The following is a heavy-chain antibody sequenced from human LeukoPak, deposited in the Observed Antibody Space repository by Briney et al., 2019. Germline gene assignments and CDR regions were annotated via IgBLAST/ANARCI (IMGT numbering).Heavy chain of an antibody. CDR2: IYYSGST. V-gene: IGHV4-59*01. J-gene: IGHJ6*02. CDR1: GGSISSYY. Sequence: SETLSLTCTVSGGSISSYYWSWIRQPPGKGLEWIGYIYYSGSTNYNPSLKSRVTISVDTSKNQFSLKLSSVTAADTAVYYCARAREYYYDSSGYYHNYYGMDVWGQGTTVTVSS. D-gene: IGHD3-22*01. CDR3: ARAREYYYDSSGYYHNYYGMDV.